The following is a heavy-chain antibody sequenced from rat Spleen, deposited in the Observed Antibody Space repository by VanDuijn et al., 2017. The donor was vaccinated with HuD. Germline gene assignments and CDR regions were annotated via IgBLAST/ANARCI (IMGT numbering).Heavy chain of an antibody. D-gene: IGHD4-3*01. CDR3: ARDAGILRY. V-gene: IGHV2-43*01. J-gene: IGHJ2*01. CDR2: MWTGGST. CDR1: GFSLNRYH. Sequence: QVQLKESGPGLVQPSQTLSLTCTVSGFSLNRYHVSWVRQPPGKGLGWMGVMWTGGSTAYNSLLKSRLSISRDISKSQVFLEMTSLQTEDTATYYCARDAGILRYWGQGVMVTVSS.